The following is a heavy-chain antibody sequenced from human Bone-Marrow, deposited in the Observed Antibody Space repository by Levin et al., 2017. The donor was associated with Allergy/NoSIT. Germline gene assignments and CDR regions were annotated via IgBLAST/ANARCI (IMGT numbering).Heavy chain of an antibody. J-gene: IGHJ5*02. D-gene: IGHD5-12*01. CDR3: ARGLDYSGLP. CDR1: GFKFSDRG. V-gene: IGHV3-21*01. CDR2: ITSSSSYI. Sequence: GESLKISCAASGFKFSDRGMHWVRQAPGKGLDWVSSITSSSSYIYYADSVKGRFTISRDNAKNSLYLQMNSLRVEDTAVYYCARGLDYSGLPWGQGTLVTVSS.